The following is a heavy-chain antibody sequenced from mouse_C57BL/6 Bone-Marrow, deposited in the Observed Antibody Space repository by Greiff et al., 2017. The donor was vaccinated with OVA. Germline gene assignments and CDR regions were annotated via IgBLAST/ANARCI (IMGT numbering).Heavy chain of an antibody. CDR1: GYTFTSYW. Sequence: QVHMKQPGAELVKPGASVKVSCKASGYTFTSYWMHWVKQRPGQGLEWIGRIHPSDSDTNYNQKFKGKATLTVDKSSSTAYMQLSSLTSEDSAVYYCITTVVATEYFDYWGQGTTLTVSS. J-gene: IGHJ2*01. V-gene: IGHV1-74*01. D-gene: IGHD1-1*01. CDR2: IHPSDSDT. CDR3: ITTVVATEYFDY.